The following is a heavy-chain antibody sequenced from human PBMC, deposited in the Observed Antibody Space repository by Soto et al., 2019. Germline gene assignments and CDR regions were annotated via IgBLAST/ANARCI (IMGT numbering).Heavy chain of an antibody. J-gene: IGHJ4*02. CDR3: ARGPPRLRFDY. CDR2: IYYSGST. CDR1: GGSISSYY. V-gene: IGHV4-59*01. Sequence: PSETLSLTCTVSGGSISSYYWSWIRQPPGKGLEWIGYIYYSGSTNYNPSLKSRVTISVDTSKNQFSLKLSSVTAADTAVYYCARGPPRLRFDYWGPGTLVTVSS. D-gene: IGHD2-15*01.